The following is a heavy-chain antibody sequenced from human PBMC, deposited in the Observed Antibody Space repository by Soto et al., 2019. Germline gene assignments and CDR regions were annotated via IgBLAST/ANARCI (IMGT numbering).Heavy chain of an antibody. J-gene: IGHJ6*02. CDR1: GGSFSGYY. CDR3: ARGPGGGSGSLKGSYSYYGMNV. D-gene: IGHD3-10*01. CDR2: INHSGST. V-gene: IGHV4-34*01. Sequence: PSETLSLTCAVYGGSFSGYYWSWIREPPGKGLEWIGEINHSGSTNYNPSLKSRVTISVDTSKNQFSLKLSSVTAADTAVYYCARGPGGGSGSLKGSYSYYGMNVWGQGTTVTVS.